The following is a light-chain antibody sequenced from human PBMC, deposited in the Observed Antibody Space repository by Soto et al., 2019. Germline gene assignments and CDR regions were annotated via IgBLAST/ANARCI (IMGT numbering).Light chain of an antibody. CDR2: DAS. Sequence: IVMTQSPATLSVSPGERATLYCRASQSVSSNLAWYQQRPGQAPRLLFYDASIRATGIPDRFSGSGSGTDFSLTISRLEPEDFAVYYCHQYASSPWTFGQGTKVDIK. V-gene: IGKV3-20*01. J-gene: IGKJ1*01. CDR3: HQYASSPWT. CDR1: QSVSSN.